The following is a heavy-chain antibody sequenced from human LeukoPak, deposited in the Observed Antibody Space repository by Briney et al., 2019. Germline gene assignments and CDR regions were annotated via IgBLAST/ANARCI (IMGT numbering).Heavy chain of an antibody. Sequence: ASVKVSCTTSGYTFTSYYIHWVRQTPEQGHEWLVWINPSRGGTEYAQKLQGRVTMTGDTYTSTAYMELSRLRSDDTVVYYCARDRGSSWYVDYWGQGTLVTVSS. CDR3: ARDRGSSWYVDY. V-gene: IGHV1-2*02. CDR1: GYTFTSYY. J-gene: IGHJ4*02. D-gene: IGHD6-13*01. CDR2: INPSRGGT.